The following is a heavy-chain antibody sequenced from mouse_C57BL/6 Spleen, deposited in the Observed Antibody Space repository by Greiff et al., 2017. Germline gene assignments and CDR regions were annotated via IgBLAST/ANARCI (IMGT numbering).Heavy chain of an antibody. Sequence: QVQLKQSGPGLVQPSQSLSITCKVSGFSLTSYGVHWVRQSPGKGLEWLGVIWSGGSTDYHAAFISRLSISKDNSKSKVFFKMNSLQADDTTIYYCARTDDYYCSSLYYFDYWGQGTTLTVSS. CDR3: ARTDDYYCSSLYYFDY. D-gene: IGHD1-1*01. V-gene: IGHV2-2*01. CDR2: IWSGGST. CDR1: GFSLTSYG. J-gene: IGHJ2*01.